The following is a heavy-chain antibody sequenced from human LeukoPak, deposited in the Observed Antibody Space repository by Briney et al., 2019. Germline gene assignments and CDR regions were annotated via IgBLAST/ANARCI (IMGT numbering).Heavy chain of an antibody. CDR2: ISSSGAKT. D-gene: IGHD3-9*01. CDR1: GFTFSSYS. V-gene: IGHV3-21*01. CDR3: AKTGSRGGTFRPSYYYYYMDV. J-gene: IGHJ6*03. Sequence: PGGSLRLACAASGFTFSSYSMNWVRQAPGKGLQWVSSISSSGAKTYYADSVKGRVTISRDNAKNSYYLEMNSLRPEDTAVYYRAKTGSRGGTFRPSYYYYYMDVWGEGTTVTISS.